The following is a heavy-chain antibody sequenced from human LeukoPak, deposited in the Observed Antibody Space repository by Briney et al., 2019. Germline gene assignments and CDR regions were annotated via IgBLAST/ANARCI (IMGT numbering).Heavy chain of an antibody. CDR2: IKSKTDGGTT. CDR3: TIGYCSGGSCYGYYFDY. J-gene: IGHJ4*02. CDR1: GFTFSNAW. D-gene: IGHD2-15*01. V-gene: IGHV3-15*01. Sequence: GGSLRLSCAASGFTFSNAWMSWVRQAPGKGLEWVGRIKSKTDGGTTDYAAPVKGRFTISRDDSKNTLYLQVNSLKTEDTAVYYCTIGYCSGGSCYGYYFDYWGQGTLVTVSS.